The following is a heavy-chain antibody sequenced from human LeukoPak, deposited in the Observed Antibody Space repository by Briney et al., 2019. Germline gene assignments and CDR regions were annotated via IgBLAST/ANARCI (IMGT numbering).Heavy chain of an antibody. CDR3: ATYTQSGAQGVSDY. CDR1: GYTFTNYY. D-gene: IGHD3-10*01. J-gene: IGHJ4*02. CDR2: IHPNDGDT. Sequence: ASVKVSCKVSGYTFTNYYMHWVRQAPGQGLEWMGLIHPNDGDTKYTQEFQDRVTMTRDTSTSTVYMELSSLRSEDTAVYYCATYTQSGAQGVSDYWGQGTLVTVSS. V-gene: IGHV1-46*01.